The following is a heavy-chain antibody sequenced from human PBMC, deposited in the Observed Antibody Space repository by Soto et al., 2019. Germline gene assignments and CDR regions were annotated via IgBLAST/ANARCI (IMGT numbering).Heavy chain of an antibody. V-gene: IGHV1-18*01. J-gene: IGHJ6*02. D-gene: IGHD5-12*01. CDR3: AREGVAPYYYYGMDV. CDR1: GYTFTRSG. Sequence: QVQLEQSGAEVKKPGASVKVSCKASGYTFTRSGISWVRQAPGQGPEWMGWISSYNGDTNYAQTFQGRVTMTTDTSKRTAYAELRSLRSDETAVYYCAREGVAPYYYYGMDVWGQGPPFNVSS. CDR2: ISSYNGDT.